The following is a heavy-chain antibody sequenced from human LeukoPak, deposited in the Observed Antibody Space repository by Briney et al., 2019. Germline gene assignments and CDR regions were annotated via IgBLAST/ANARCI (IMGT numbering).Heavy chain of an antibody. Sequence: SVKVSCKASGGTFSSYAISWVRQAPGQGLEWMGGIIPIFSTATYAQTFQGRVTTTADESTSTAYMELSSLRSEETTVYYCARDLSGSYYGWFDPWGQGTLVTVSS. CDR3: ARDLSGSYYGWFDP. J-gene: IGHJ5*02. CDR1: GGTFSSYA. V-gene: IGHV1-69*13. D-gene: IGHD1-26*01. CDR2: IIPIFSTA.